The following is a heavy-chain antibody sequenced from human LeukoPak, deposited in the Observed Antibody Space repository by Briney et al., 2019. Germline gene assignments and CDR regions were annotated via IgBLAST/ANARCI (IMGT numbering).Heavy chain of an antibody. CDR3: ARGYYYDSSGYYTH. D-gene: IGHD3-22*01. CDR1: GYTFTSYG. CDR2: ISAYNGNT. Sequence: ASVKVSCKASGYTFTSYGISWVRQAPGQGLEWMGWISAYNGNTNYAQKLQGRVTMTTDTSTSTAYMGLRSLRSDDTAVYYCARGYYYDSSGYYTHWGQGTLVTVSS. J-gene: IGHJ4*02. V-gene: IGHV1-18*01.